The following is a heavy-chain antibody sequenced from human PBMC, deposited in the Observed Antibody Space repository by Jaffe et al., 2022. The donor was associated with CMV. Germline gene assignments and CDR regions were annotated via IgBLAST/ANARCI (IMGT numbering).Heavy chain of an antibody. CDR1: GFTVSSNY. V-gene: IGHV3-53*02. CDR3: ATIPSIVGARGGGAVDY. Sequence: EVQLVETGGGLIQPGGSLRLSCAASGFTVSSNYMSWVRQAPGKGLEWVSVIYSGGSTYYADSVKGRFTISRDNSKNTLYLQMNSLRAEDTAVYYCATIPSIVGARGGGAVDYWGQGTLVTVSS. D-gene: IGHD1-26*01. J-gene: IGHJ4*02. CDR2: IYSGGST.